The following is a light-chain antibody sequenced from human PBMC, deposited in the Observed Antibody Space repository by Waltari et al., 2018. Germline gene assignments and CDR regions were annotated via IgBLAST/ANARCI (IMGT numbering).Light chain of an antibody. Sequence: QSVLNQPAAVFASPGQSITISCTGTSSDVSSFKLVPWFQQYPGKAPKLIIYEDTERPSGVSSRFSGSKSGNTASLSISGLQAEDEADYHCCSYSRSSPWVFGGGTKLTVL. J-gene: IGLJ3*02. CDR1: SSDVSSFKL. V-gene: IGLV2-23*01. CDR2: EDT. CDR3: CSYSRSSPWV.